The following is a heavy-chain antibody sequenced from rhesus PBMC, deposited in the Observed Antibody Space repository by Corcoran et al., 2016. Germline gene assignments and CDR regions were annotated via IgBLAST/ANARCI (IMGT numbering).Heavy chain of an antibody. CDR2: IDPSDSDA. J-gene: IGHJ6*01. Sequence: EVQLVQSGAEVKRPGESLKISCKTPGYSFTSYWISWVRQMPGKGLEWRGAIDPSDSDAGDRPPFQGQGTVSADKSISTTYLQWSSLEASDSATYYCANGAGAGPGYGLDSWGQGVVVTVSS. D-gene: IGHD6-37*01. CDR1: GYSFTSYW. V-gene: IGHV5-2*01. CDR3: ANGAGAGPGYGLDS.